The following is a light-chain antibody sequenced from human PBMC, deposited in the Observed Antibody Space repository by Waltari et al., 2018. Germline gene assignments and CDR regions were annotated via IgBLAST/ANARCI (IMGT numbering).Light chain of an antibody. CDR1: ESVRSY. Sequence: EIVLTQSPATLSLSPGEGATLSCRASESVRSYLAWYQQKPGQAPRLLIHDASNRASGIPARFSGSGSGTDFSLSISSLEPEDFAVYYCQQRHNWPLTFGGGTKVEIK. CDR2: DAS. J-gene: IGKJ4*01. CDR3: QQRHNWPLT. V-gene: IGKV3-11*01.